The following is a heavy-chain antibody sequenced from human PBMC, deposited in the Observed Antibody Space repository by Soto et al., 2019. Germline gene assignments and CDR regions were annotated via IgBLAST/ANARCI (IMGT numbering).Heavy chain of an antibody. CDR1: GGSFSGYY. CDR2: INHSGST. CDR3: ARGVGATMMVHFDY. Sequence: PSETLSLTCAVYGGSFSGYYWSWIRQPPGKGLEWIGEINHSGSTNYNPSLKSRVTISVDTSKNQFSLKLSSVTAADTAVYYCARGVGATMMVHFDYWGQGTLVTVSS. V-gene: IGHV4-34*01. J-gene: IGHJ4*02. D-gene: IGHD1-26*01.